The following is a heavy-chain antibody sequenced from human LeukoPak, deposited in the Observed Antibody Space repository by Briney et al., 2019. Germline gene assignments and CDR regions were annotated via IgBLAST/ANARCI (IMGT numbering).Heavy chain of an antibody. V-gene: IGHV1-18*01. CDR3: AVTRDYRYDY. CDR1: GYTCASYG. Sequence: ASGKVSCNASGYTCASYGISWVRQAPGQGLEWMGWISAYNGNTNYAQKLQGRVTMTTDTSTSTAYMELRSLRSDDTAVYYCAVTRDYRYDYWGQGTLVTVSS. D-gene: IGHD4-11*01. J-gene: IGHJ4*02. CDR2: ISAYNGNT.